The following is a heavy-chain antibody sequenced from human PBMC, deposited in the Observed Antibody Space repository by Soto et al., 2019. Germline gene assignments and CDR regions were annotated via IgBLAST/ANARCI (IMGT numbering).Heavy chain of an antibody. CDR1: GYTFTSYG. D-gene: IGHD3-16*01. Sequence: QVQLVQSGAEVKKPGASVKVSCKASGYTFTSYGISWVRQAPGQGLDRMGWISAYNGNTNYAQKLQGRVTMTTDTSTSTAYLGLRSLRYDDTDVYCCVRDWGAPRWLDYWGQGTLVTVSS. V-gene: IGHV1-18*01. CDR2: ISAYNGNT. J-gene: IGHJ4*02. CDR3: VRDWGAPRWLDY.